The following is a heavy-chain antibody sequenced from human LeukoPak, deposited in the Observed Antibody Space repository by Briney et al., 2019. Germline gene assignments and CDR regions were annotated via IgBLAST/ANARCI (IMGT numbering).Heavy chain of an antibody. D-gene: IGHD1-1*01. Sequence: GGSLRLSCVASGFSFRNYAIHWVRQAPGKGLEYVSVINTDGRITYYADSVKGRFTISRDNSKNSLYLQMNSLRAEDTAVYYCAREGVLNWFDPWGQGTLVTVSS. CDR2: INTDGRIT. CDR3: AREGVLNWFDP. J-gene: IGHJ5*02. V-gene: IGHV3-64*02. CDR1: GFSFRNYA.